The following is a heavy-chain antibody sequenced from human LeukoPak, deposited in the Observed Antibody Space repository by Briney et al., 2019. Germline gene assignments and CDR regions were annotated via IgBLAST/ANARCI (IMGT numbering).Heavy chain of an antibody. V-gene: IGHV4-61*01. CDR2: IYYSGST. Sequence: SETLSLTCTVSGGSVSSGSYYWSWIRQPPGKGLEWIGYIYYSGSTNYNSSLKSRVTISVDTSKNQFPLKLSSVTAADTAVYYCARVGSVATPARYFDYWGQGTLVTVSS. J-gene: IGHJ4*02. D-gene: IGHD5-12*01. CDR3: ARVGSVATPARYFDY. CDR1: GGSVSSGSYY.